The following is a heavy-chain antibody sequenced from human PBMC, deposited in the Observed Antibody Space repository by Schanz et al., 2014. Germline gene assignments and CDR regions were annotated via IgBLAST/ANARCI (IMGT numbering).Heavy chain of an antibody. CDR2: ITTSSTTI. CDR1: GFIVTTYS. J-gene: IGHJ5*02. CDR3: VKEEWWRFDP. Sequence: EMQLVESGGGLVQPGGSLRLSCRASGFIVTTYSMNWVRQAPGKGLEWVSYITTSSTTIHYAGSVRGRFAVSRDNVKNLLYLEMNSLRIEDTAEYHCVKEEWWRFDPWGQGTLVTVSS. D-gene: IGHD2-15*01. V-gene: IGHV3-48*04.